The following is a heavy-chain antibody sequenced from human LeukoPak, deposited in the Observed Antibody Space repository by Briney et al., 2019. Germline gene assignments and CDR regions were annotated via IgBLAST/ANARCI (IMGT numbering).Heavy chain of an antibody. J-gene: IGHJ6*02. D-gene: IGHD3-10*01. CDR2: IKQDGSEK. Sequence: SCKASGYTFTSYGISWVRQAPGKGLEWVANIKQDGSEKYYVDSVKGRFTISRDNAKNSLYLQMNSLRAEDTALYYCAKDTLALEPMAYGMDVWGQGTTVTVSS. CDR3: AKDTLALEPMAYGMDV. V-gene: IGHV3-7*03. CDR1: GYTFTSYG.